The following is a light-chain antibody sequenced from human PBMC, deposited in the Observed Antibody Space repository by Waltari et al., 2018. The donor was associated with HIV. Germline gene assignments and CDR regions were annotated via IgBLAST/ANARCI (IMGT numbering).Light chain of an antibody. V-gene: IGKV3-20*01. CDR2: AAS. J-gene: IGKJ2*01. Sequence: EIVLTQSPGTLSLSPGERATLSCRASQSVSSSYFAWYQQEPGQAPRLLIYAASRRATGIPDRFSGSGSGTDFTLTISGLEPEDFAVYYCQQYGSSPYTFGQGTNLEIK. CDR1: QSVSSSY. CDR3: QQYGSSPYT.